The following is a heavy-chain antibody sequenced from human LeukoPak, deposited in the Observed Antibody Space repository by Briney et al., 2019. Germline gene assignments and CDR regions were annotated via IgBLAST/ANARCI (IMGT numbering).Heavy chain of an antibody. CDR3: AKARGATITTSDY. CDR2: ISGSGGST. D-gene: IGHD5-24*01. J-gene: IGHJ4*02. CDR1: GFTFSSYA. V-gene: IGHV3-23*01. Sequence: GGSLRLSCAASGFTFSSYAMSWVRQAPGKGLEWLSTISGSGGSTYYADSVKGRFTISRDNSRNTLFLQMNSLRAEDTAVYYCAKARGATITTSDYWGQGTLVTVSS.